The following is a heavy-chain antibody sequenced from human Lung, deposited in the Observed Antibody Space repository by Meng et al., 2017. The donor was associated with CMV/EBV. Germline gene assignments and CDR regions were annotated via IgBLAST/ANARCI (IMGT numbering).Heavy chain of an antibody. CDR3: ARDLIVGTAYFDY. CDR1: GFTFSTYS. J-gene: IGHJ4*02. D-gene: IGHD1-26*01. CDR2: INNSSSYI. V-gene: IGHV3-21*01. Sequence: GGSLRLSXAASGFTFSTYSMNWVRQAPGKGLEWVSSINNSSSYIYYADSVKGRFTISRDNAKNSLYLQMNSLRAEDTAVYYCARDLIVGTAYFDYWRQGTLVTVSS.